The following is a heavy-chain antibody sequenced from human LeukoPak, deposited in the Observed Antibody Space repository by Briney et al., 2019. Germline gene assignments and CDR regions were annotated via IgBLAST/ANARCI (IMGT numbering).Heavy chain of an antibody. CDR1: GFAFDHYG. D-gene: IGHD3-3*01. Sequence: ASVKVSCRASGFAFDHYGISWVRQAPGQGLESMGWISVNNGNPHYPKKFQGRVTMTTDTSTSTAYMEVRGLRADDTAVYYCQRITIFGVVIDLDYWGQGTLVAVSS. CDR3: QRITIFGVVIDLDY. CDR2: ISVNNGNP. J-gene: IGHJ4*02. V-gene: IGHV1-18*01.